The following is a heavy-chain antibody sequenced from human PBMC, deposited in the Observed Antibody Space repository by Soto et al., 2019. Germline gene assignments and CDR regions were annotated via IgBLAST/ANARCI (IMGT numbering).Heavy chain of an antibody. CDR3: ARGPGSLRP. CDR2: KYSRATWTS. D-gene: IGHD1-1*01. CDR1: GDSVSSNSAA. V-gene: IGHV6-1*01. J-gene: IGHJ5*02. Sequence: RTLSLTRPIYGDSVSSNSAAWNWLRLSPLRRLQWPGRKYSRATWTSVYAPSAKRRLSINPDTSKNQCSLQLKSVTPDDTVIYFVARGPGSLRPWGQGTLVTVSS.